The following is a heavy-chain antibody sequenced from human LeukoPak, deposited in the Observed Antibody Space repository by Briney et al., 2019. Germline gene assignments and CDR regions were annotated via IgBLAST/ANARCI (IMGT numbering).Heavy chain of an antibody. CDR3: AIYAGAMIKPPPDWFDP. V-gene: IGHV3-23*01. D-gene: IGHD5-12*01. Sequence: PGGSLRLSCAASGFTVSSNYMSWVRQAPGKGLEWVSAISGSGGSTYYADSVKGRFTISRDNSKNTLYLQMNSLRAEDTAVYYCAIYAGAMIKPPPDWFDPWGQGTLVTVSS. CDR2: ISGSGGST. J-gene: IGHJ5*02. CDR1: GFTVSSNY.